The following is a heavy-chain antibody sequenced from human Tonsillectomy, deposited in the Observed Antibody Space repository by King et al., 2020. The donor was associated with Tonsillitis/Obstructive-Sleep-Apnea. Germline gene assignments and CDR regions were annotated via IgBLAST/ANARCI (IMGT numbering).Heavy chain of an antibody. Sequence: QLVQSGAEVKKPGASVRVSCKASGYTFTSYYLHWVRQPPGQGLEWLGIINPIDGITTYAQKFKGRVTMTKDTSTSTVYMELSSLRSENTAVYYCARDMSVERVIDYWGQGTLVTVSS. J-gene: IGHJ4*02. CDR2: INPIDGIT. D-gene: IGHD3-10*01. V-gene: IGHV1-46*01. CDR1: GYTFTSYY. CDR3: ARDMSVERVIDY.